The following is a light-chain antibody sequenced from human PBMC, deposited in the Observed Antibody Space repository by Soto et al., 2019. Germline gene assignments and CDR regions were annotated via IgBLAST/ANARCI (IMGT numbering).Light chain of an antibody. CDR1: QSVRTK. J-gene: IGKJ5*01. Sequence: ETMMTPSPATPSVAPGGRATLSCRARQSVRTKVAWYQQTPGQAPRLLIYGASSRATGIPARFSGSGSGTEFTLTISSLQSEDSAVYYCQQYNTWPAEITFGQGTRLEIK. CDR2: GAS. V-gene: IGKV3D-15*01. CDR3: QQYNTWPAEIT.